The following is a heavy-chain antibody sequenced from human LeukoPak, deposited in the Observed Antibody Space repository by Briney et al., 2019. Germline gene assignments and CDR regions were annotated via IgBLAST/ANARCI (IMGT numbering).Heavy chain of an antibody. D-gene: IGHD7-27*01. CDR1: GFTFSSYS. Sequence: PGGSLRLSCAASGFTFSSYSMNWVRQAPGKGLEWVSSISSSSSYIYYADSVKVRFTISRDNAKNSLYLQMNSLRTEDTAVYYCVRDGSSWGNFDYWGQGTLVSVSS. CDR3: VRDGSSWGNFDY. V-gene: IGHV3-21*01. J-gene: IGHJ4*02. CDR2: ISSSSSYI.